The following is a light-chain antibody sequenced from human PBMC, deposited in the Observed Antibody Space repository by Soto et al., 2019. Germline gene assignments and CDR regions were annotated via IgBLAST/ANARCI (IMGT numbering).Light chain of an antibody. J-gene: IGKJ1*01. CDR1: QSIASY. CDR2: AAS. CDR3: QQSYSSPET. V-gene: IGKV1-39*01. Sequence: DIQMTQSPSSLSASVGDRVTITCRASQSIASYLNWYQHKPGKAPKLLIYAASTLQSGVPSRFSGSGYGTDFTLTISSLQPEDFATYYCQQSYSSPETFGQGTPVEI.